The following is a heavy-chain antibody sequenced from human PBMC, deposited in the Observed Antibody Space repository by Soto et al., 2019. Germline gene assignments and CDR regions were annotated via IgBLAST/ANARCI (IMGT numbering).Heavy chain of an antibody. J-gene: IGHJ4*01. V-gene: IGHV1-3*01. D-gene: IGHD4-17*01. CDR1: GYTFTSYA. Sequence: QVQLVQSGAEVKKPGASVKVSCKASGYTFTSYAMHWVRQAPGQRLEWMGWINAGNGNTKYSQKFQGRVTITRDTAARTANMKLRRLRTGNTAGCHWARAAGVYAGQRAIITDY. CDR2: INAGNGNT. CDR3: ARAAGVYAGQRAIITDY.